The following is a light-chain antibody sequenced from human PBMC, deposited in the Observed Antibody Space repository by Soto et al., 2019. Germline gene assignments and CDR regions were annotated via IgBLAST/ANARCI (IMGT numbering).Light chain of an antibody. V-gene: IGKV3D-15*02. Sequence: EIVMTQSPATLSVSPGERATLSCRASQSVSSNLAWYQQKPGQAPRLLIYGASTRATGIPARFSGSGSGTEFTLTISRLEPEDFAVYYCQQYGDSPYTFGQGTKVDIK. CDR3: QQYGDSPYT. CDR1: QSVSSN. CDR2: GAS. J-gene: IGKJ2*01.